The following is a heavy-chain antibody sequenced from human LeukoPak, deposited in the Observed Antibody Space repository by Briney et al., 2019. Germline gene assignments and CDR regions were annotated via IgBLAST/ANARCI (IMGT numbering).Heavy chain of an antibody. Sequence: GASVKVSCKASGYTFTSYDINWLRQASGQGLEWMGWMNPNSGNTGYAQKFQGRVTMTRDTSTSTVYMELSSLRSEDTAVYYCALEGVGAEGRWRPHVDYWGQGTLVTVSS. CDR1: GYTFTSYD. J-gene: IGHJ4*02. V-gene: IGHV1-8*01. D-gene: IGHD1-26*01. CDR3: ALEGVGAEGRWRPHVDY. CDR2: MNPNSGNT.